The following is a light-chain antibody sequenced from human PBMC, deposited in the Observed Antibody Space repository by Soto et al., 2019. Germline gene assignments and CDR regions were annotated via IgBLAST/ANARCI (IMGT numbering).Light chain of an antibody. J-gene: IGKJ5*01. Sequence: EIVLTQSPGTLSLSPGERATLSCRASQSVNTNYLAWYQQKSGQAPRLLIYGASSRATGIPGRFSGRGSGTDFPHTISRLEPEDFAAYFCQQYGSSPITFGQGTRLEIK. V-gene: IGKV3-20*01. CDR3: QQYGSSPIT. CDR2: GAS. CDR1: QSVNTNY.